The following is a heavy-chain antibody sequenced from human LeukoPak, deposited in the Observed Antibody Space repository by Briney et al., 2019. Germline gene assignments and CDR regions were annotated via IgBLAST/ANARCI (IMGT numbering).Heavy chain of an antibody. V-gene: IGHV4-59*01. CDR3: ARGSRSIAVAGDFDY. D-gene: IGHD6-19*01. J-gene: IGHJ4*02. Sequence: SGTLSLTCTVSGGSISSYYWSWIRQPPGKGLEWIGYIYYSGSTNYNPSLKSRVTISVDTSKNQFSLKLSSMTAADTAVYYCARGSRSIAVAGDFDYWGQGTLVTVSS. CDR2: IYYSGST. CDR1: GGSISSYY.